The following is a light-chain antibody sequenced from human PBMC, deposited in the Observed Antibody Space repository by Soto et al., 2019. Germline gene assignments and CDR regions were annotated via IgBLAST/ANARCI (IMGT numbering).Light chain of an antibody. CDR1: QSINNW. V-gene: IGKV1-5*03. CDR3: QQYSSDST. CDR2: RAS. J-gene: IGKJ1*01. Sequence: DIRMTQSPSTLSASVGDRVTITCRASQSINNWLAWYQQKPGKAPKRLIYRASSLENGVPSRFSGRGSGTEFIFTITSLQPDDFATYYCQQYSSDSTFGQGTKVEIK.